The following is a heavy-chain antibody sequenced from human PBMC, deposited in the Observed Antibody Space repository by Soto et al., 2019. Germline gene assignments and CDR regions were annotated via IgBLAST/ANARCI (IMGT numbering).Heavy chain of an antibody. Sequence: EVQLVESGGGLVQPGGSLKLSCAASGFTFSGSAMHWVRQASGKGLEWVGRIRSKANAYATAYAASVKGRFTISRDDTKNPAYLQMNSLKTEDTAVYYCTRHRVDYYYMDVWGKGTTVTVSS. CDR3: TRHRVDYYYMDV. CDR1: GFTFSGSA. V-gene: IGHV3-73*01. J-gene: IGHJ6*03. CDR2: IRSKANAYAT. D-gene: IGHD2-15*01.